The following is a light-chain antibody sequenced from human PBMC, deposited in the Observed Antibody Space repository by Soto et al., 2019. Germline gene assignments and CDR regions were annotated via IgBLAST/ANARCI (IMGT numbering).Light chain of an antibody. V-gene: IGKV1-33*01. CDR2: DAS. J-gene: IGKJ2*01. Sequence: DIQMTQSPSSLSASVGDRVTIACQASQDISKYLNWYQFRPGQAPKLLIYDASNLETGVPSRFRGSGSGTHFSLTITSLQPEDFATYYCLQYNEYPYTFGQGTTLEIQ. CDR1: QDISKY. CDR3: LQYNEYPYT.